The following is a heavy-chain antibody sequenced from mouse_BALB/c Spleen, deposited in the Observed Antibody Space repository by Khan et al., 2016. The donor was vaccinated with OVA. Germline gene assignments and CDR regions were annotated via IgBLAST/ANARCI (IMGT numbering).Heavy chain of an antibody. CDR3: ARGGKGGFAY. J-gene: IGHJ3*01. V-gene: IGHV5-15*02. Sequence: EVELVESGGGLVQPGGSRKLSCAASGFTFSDYGMAWVRQAPGKGPEWVAFVSSLAYNFYYADTVTGRFTISRENDKNTLYLEMSSLRSEDTAMYYCARGGKGGFAYWGQGTLVTVSA. CDR2: VSSLAYNF. CDR1: GFTFSDYG.